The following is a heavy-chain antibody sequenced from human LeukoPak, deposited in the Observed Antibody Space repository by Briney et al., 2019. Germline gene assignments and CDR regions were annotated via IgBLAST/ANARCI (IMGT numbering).Heavy chain of an antibody. Sequence: GGSLRLSCEASGFTFSSYAMSWVRQAPGKGLEWVSAISGSGGSTYYADSVKGRFTISRDNSKNTLSLQMNSLRAEDTAVYYCAQQVGYCSSGSCYFTYWGQGTLVTVSS. D-gene: IGHD2-15*01. CDR3: AQQVGYCSSGSCYFTY. CDR1: GFTFSSYA. J-gene: IGHJ1*01. V-gene: IGHV3-23*01. CDR2: ISGSGGST.